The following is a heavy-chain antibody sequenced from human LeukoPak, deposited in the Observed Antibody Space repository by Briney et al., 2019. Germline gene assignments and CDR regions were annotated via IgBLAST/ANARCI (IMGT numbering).Heavy chain of an antibody. CDR1: GFSFSMYG. J-gene: IGHJ4*02. CDR3: AKDQIGWAPGYVSGPLDQ. V-gene: IGHV3-30*18. D-gene: IGHD6-19*01. CDR2: ISTDGNNE. Sequence: GGSLRLSCAASGFSFSMYGIHWVRQAPGKGLEWVAVISTDGNNEYYANSVKGRFTISRDNSKNTVYLQMTSLRTEDTAVYYCAKDQIGWAPGYVSGPLDQWGQGTLVTVSS.